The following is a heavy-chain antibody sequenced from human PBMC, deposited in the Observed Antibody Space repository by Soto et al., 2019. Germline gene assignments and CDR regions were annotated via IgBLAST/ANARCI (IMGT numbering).Heavy chain of an antibody. D-gene: IGHD3-10*01. CDR3: VHNGHFGSGTDVMYYYYGMDV. J-gene: IGHJ6*02. Sequence: QITLKESGPTLVKPTQTLTLTCTLSGLSLSTSGVGVGWIRQPPGKALEWLALIYWNDNKRYSPSLKSRLTITKDTSKNQVVLTMPNTDPMDTATYCCVHNGHFGSGTDVMYYYYGMDVWGQGTTVTVSS. V-gene: IGHV2-5*01. CDR1: GLSLSTSGVG. CDR2: IYWNDNK.